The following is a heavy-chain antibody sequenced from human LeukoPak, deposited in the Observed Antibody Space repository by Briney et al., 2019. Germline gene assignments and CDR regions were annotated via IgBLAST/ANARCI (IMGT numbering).Heavy chain of an antibody. Sequence: PSETLSLTCAVYGGSFSGYYWSWIRQPPGKGLEWIGEINHSGSTNYNPSLKSRVTISVDTSKNQFSLKLSSVTAADTAVYYCARGFDFSLAVAGTPRRTYYFDYWGQGTLVTVSS. D-gene: IGHD6-19*01. CDR2: INHSGST. J-gene: IGHJ4*02. CDR1: GGSFSGYY. CDR3: ARGFDFSLAVAGTPRRTYYFDY. V-gene: IGHV4-34*01.